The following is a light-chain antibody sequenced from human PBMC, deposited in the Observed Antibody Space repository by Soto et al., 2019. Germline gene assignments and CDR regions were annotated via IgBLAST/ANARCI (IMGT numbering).Light chain of an antibody. CDR2: RNN. J-gene: IGLJ2*01. Sequence: QSVLTQPPSASGTPGQRVTISCSGSSSNIGINYVYWYQQLPGTAPKLLIYRNNQRPSGVPDRFSGSKSGTSASLAISGLRSEDEADYYCAAWDDGLGGVVFGGGTQLTVL. V-gene: IGLV1-47*01. CDR1: SSNIGINY. CDR3: AAWDDGLGGVV.